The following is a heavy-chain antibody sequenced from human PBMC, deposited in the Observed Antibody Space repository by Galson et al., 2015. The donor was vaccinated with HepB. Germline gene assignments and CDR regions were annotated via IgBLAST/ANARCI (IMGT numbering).Heavy chain of an antibody. J-gene: IGHJ6*02. CDR1: GDSVSSTSAA. CDR2: TYYRSKWYN. Sequence: CAISGDSVSSTSAAWNWIRQSPSRGLEWLGRTYYRSKWYNDYAVSVKSRITINPDTSKNQFSLQLNSVTPEDTAVYYCAREVRSGDNYGMDVWGQGTTVTVSS. V-gene: IGHV6-1*01. CDR3: AREVRSGDNYGMDV. D-gene: IGHD3-10*01.